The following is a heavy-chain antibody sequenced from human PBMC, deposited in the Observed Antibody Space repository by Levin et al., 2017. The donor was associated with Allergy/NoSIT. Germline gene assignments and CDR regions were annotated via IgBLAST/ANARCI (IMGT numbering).Heavy chain of an antibody. J-gene: IGHJ5*01. CDR2: IKQDGSEK. CDR3: ARGGMLRGYCSGDSCVHWFDS. CDR1: GFTFSNFW. Sequence: GGSLRLSCAASGFTFSNFWMTWLRQAPGKGLEWVANIKQDGSEKYYVDSGKGRFTISRDNAKNSLSLQMNTLRVEDTAVYYCARGGMLRGYCSGDSCVHWFDSWGQGTLVTVSS. V-gene: IGHV3-7*01. D-gene: IGHD2-15*01.